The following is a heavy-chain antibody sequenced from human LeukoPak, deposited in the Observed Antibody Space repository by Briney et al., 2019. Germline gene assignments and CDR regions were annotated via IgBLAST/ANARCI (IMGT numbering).Heavy chain of an antibody. Sequence: PSQTLSLTCTVSGGSISSGGYYWSWIRQPPGKGLEWIGYIYYSGSTYYNPSLKSRVTISVDTSKNQFSLKLSSVTAADTAVYYCARRGYSGYGPPDYWGQGTLVTVSS. V-gene: IGHV4-30-4*01. CDR3: ARRGYSGYGPPDY. CDR2: IYYSGST. J-gene: IGHJ4*02. D-gene: IGHD5-12*01. CDR1: GGSISSGGYY.